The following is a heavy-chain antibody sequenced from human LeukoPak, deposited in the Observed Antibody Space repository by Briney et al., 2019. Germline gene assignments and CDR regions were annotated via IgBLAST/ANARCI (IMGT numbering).Heavy chain of an antibody. D-gene: IGHD2-8*02. CDR1: GFIFSPYW. CDR2: MKEDGGEK. Sequence: PGGSLRLSCAASGFIFSPYWVTWVRQAPGMGLEWVANMKEDGGEKFYVDSVRGRFTISRDNATNSLYLQMNSLRVEDTGVYYCARVRTDWYIDLWGRGTLVTVST. V-gene: IGHV3-7*01. J-gene: IGHJ2*01. CDR3: ARVRTDWYIDL.